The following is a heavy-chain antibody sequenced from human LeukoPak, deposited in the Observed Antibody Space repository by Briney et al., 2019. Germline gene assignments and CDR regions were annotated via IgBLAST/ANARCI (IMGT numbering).Heavy chain of an antibody. Sequence: GGSLRLSCAASGFTFSSYGMSWVRQAPGKGLEWVSAISGSGGSTYYADSVKGRFTISRDNSKNTLYLQMNSLRAEDTAVYYCAKAGGGYCSSTSCERHPFDYWGQGTLVTVSS. D-gene: IGHD2-2*01. CDR3: AKAGGGYCSSTSCERHPFDY. CDR1: GFTFSSYG. J-gene: IGHJ4*02. CDR2: ISGSGGST. V-gene: IGHV3-23*01.